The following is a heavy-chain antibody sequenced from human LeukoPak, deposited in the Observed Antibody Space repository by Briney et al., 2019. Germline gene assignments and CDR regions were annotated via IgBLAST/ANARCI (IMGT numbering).Heavy chain of an antibody. D-gene: IGHD1-26*01. CDR1: GGSISTYY. V-gene: IGHV4-59*08. J-gene: IGHJ4*02. Sequence: SETLSLTCTVSGGSISTYYWSWIRQPPGKGLEWIGYVYHSGTTNYNPSLKRRVTISADTSKNQFSLKVKSVTAADAAVYYCARHGGTLGYFDNWGQGTLVTVSS. CDR3: ARHGGTLGYFDN. CDR2: VYHSGTT.